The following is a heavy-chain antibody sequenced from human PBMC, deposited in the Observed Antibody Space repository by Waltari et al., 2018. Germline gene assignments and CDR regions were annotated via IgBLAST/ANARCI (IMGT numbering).Heavy chain of an antibody. J-gene: IGHJ5*02. V-gene: IGHV4-38-2*02. CDR1: GYSISSGYY. Sequence: QVQLQESGPGLVKPSETLSLTCAVSGYSISSGYYWGWIRQPPGKGREWIGSIYHSGSTYYNPSLKSRVTISVETSKNQFSLKLSSVTAADTAVYYCARENYDFWSGYYSPDNWFDPWGQGTLVTVSS. CDR3: ARENYDFWSGYYSPDNWFDP. CDR2: IYHSGST. D-gene: IGHD3-3*01.